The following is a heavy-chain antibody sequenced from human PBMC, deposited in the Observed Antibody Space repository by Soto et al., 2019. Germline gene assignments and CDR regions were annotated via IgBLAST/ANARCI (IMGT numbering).Heavy chain of an antibody. CDR3: ARLGSSGWYVGEEYFDY. Sequence: SSETLSLTCSVSGGSISSSSYYWGWIRQPPGKGLEWIGSIYYSGSTYYNPSLKSRVTISVDTSKNQFSLKLSSVTAADTSVYYCARLGSSGWYVGEEYFDYWGQGTLVTVSS. D-gene: IGHD6-19*01. CDR2: IYYSGST. V-gene: IGHV4-39*01. J-gene: IGHJ4*02. CDR1: GGSISSSSYY.